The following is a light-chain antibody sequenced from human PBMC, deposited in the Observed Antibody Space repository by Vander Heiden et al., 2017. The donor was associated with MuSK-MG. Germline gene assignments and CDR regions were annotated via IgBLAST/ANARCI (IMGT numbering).Light chain of an antibody. CDR1: SSNIGAGYN. CDR3: QSYDSSLRGV. Sequence: QSVLTQPPSVSGAPGQRATISCTGSSSNIGAGYNVHWYQQLPGTAPKLLIYGNSNRPSGVPDRFSGSKSGTSDSLAITGLQAEDEADYYCQSYDSSLRGVFGGGTKLTVL. J-gene: IGLJ2*01. CDR2: GNS. V-gene: IGLV1-40*01.